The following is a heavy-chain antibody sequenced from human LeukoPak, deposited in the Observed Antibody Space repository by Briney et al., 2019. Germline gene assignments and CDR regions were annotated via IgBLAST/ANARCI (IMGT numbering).Heavy chain of an antibody. CDR2: ITGSGGRP. CDR3: AKNVWGTSPYYFDD. J-gene: IGHJ4*02. V-gene: IGHV3-23*01. Sequence: GGSLRLSCATSGFTFSSYAMSWVRQTPGKGLEWVSAITGSGGRPYYADSVKGRFTISRDNSKTTLYLQMNSLRAEDTAVYYCAKNVWGTSPYYFDDWGQGTLVTVSS. CDR1: GFTFSSYA. D-gene: IGHD3-16*01.